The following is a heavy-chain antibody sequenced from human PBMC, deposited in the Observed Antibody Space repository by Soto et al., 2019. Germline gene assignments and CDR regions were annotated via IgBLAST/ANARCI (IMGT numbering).Heavy chain of an antibody. CDR1: GFTVSNYV. D-gene: IGHD5-12*01. V-gene: IGHV3-30-3*01. CDR3: ARVPYSGYDYYFDY. J-gene: IGHJ4*02. Sequence: GGSLRLSCAASGFTVSNYVMHWVRQAPGKGLEWVAVISYDGSNKYYADSVKGRFTISRDNSKNTLYLQMNSLRAEDTAVYYCARVPYSGYDYYFDYWGQGTLVTVSS. CDR2: ISYDGSNK.